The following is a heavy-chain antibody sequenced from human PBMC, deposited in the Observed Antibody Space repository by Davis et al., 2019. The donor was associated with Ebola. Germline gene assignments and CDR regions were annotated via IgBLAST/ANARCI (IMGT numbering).Heavy chain of an antibody. CDR3: MRDSSGWFYFDS. V-gene: IGHV3-53*01. J-gene: IGHJ4*02. CDR2: IYSGGTT. CDR1: GFTVDTNY. D-gene: IGHD6-19*01. Sequence: GESLKISCAVSGFTVDTNYMTWVRQAPGKGLEWVSSIYSGGTTYYADSVKGRITISRDNSKNTLYLQMNSLRAEDTAVYYCMRDSSGWFYFDSWGQGTLVTVSS.